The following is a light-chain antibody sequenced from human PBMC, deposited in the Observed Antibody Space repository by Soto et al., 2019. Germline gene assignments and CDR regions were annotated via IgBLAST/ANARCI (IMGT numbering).Light chain of an antibody. CDR1: QGISSY. J-gene: IGKJ1*01. Sequence: AIRMTQSPSSLSASTLDRVTITFRASQGISSYLAWYQQKPGKAPKLLIYAASTLQSGVPSRFSGSGSGTDFTLTISCLQSEDFATYYCQHYNSYSEAFGQGTKVDIK. V-gene: IGKV1-8*01. CDR2: AAS. CDR3: QHYNSYSEA.